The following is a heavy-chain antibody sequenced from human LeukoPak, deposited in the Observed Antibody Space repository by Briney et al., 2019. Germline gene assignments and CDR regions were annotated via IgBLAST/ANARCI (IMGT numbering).Heavy chain of an antibody. CDR2: ISSSGSTI. D-gene: IGHD1-26*01. CDR1: GFTFSSYE. Sequence: PGGSLRLSCAASGFTFSSYEMNWVRQAPGKGLEWVSYISSSGSTIYYADSVKGRFTISRDNAKNSLYLQMHSLRAEDTAVYYCARQHYLRWYFDLWGRGTLVTVSS. V-gene: IGHV3-48*03. CDR3: ARQHYLRWYFDL. J-gene: IGHJ2*01.